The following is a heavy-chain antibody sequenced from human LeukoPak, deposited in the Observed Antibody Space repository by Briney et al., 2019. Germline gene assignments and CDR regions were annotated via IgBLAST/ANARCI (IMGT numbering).Heavy chain of an antibody. Sequence: GGSLRLSCAASGITFSSYAMTWVRQAPGEGLEWVSGISGSGGSTYYADSVKGRFTISRDNSKNTLYLQMNSLRAEDTAVYYCPKAGTGYYPPGYWGQGTLVTVSS. CDR3: PKAGTGYYPPGY. V-gene: IGHV3-23*01. D-gene: IGHD3-9*01. J-gene: IGHJ4*02. CDR1: GITFSSYA. CDR2: ISGSGGST.